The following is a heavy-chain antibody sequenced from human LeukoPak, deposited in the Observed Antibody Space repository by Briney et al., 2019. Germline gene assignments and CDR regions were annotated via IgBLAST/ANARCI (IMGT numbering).Heavy chain of an antibody. V-gene: IGHV3-23*01. CDR2: FRDDKAST. CDR1: GFTFSTSD. Sequence: GGSLRLSCAASGFTFSTSDMTWVRQAPGKGLEWVASFRDDKASTYYGDSVKGRFTISRDNSQNTLDLQTNGLSADDSPVYYCAKGSCGSDVCFYFYYMHFWGKGTPVTVSS. CDR3: AKGSCGSDVCFYFYYMHF. J-gene: IGHJ6*03. D-gene: IGHD3-10*01.